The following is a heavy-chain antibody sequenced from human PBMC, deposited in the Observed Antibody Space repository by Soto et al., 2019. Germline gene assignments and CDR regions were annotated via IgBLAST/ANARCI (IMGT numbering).Heavy chain of an antibody. Sequence: GGSLRLSCAASGFTFSSYAMSWVRQAPGKGLEWVSAISGSGGSTYYADSVKGRFTTSRDNSKNTLYLQMNSLRAEDTAVYYCAKFLTRPGAFDIWGQGTMVTVSS. CDR2: ISGSGGST. J-gene: IGHJ3*02. V-gene: IGHV3-23*01. CDR3: AKFLTRPGAFDI. D-gene: IGHD3-9*01. CDR1: GFTFSSYA.